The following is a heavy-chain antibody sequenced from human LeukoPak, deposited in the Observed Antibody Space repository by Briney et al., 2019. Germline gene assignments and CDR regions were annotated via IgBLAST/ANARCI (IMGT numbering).Heavy chain of an antibody. CDR3: VRQKITTSDY. Sequence: SETLSLTCSVSGDSIRLSNYYWGWIRQSPGKGLEWIGSIYYSGSTYYNPSLKSRLTISVDASKNQFSLKLSSVTAADTAVYYCVRQKITTSDYWGQGNMVTVSS. CDR1: GDSIRLSNYY. J-gene: IGHJ4*02. V-gene: IGHV4-39*01. D-gene: IGHD4-11*01. CDR2: IYYSGST.